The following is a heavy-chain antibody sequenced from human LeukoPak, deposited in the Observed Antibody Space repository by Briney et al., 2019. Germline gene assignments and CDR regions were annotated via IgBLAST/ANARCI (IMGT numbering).Heavy chain of an antibody. J-gene: IGHJ3*02. V-gene: IGHV1-2*02. D-gene: IGHD5-24*01. CDR2: INPNSGGT. CDR3: ASYLRGNDAFDI. CDR1: GYTFTCYY. Sequence: ASVKLSCKASGYTFTCYYMHWVRQAPGQGLEWMGWINPNSGGTNYAQKFQGRVTMTRDTSISTAYMELSRLRSDDTAVYYCASYLRGNDAFDIWGQGTMVTVSS.